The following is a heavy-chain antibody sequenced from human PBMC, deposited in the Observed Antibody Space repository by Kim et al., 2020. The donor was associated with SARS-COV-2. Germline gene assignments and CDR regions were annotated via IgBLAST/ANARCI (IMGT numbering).Heavy chain of an antibody. J-gene: IGHJ4*02. CDR3: ARGLKMVRGVRNFDY. V-gene: IGHV4-34*01. D-gene: IGHD3-10*01. Sequence: PSRKRRVTISVETSKNQFSLKRSSVTAAETAVYYCARGLKMVRGVRNFDYWGQGTLVTVSS.